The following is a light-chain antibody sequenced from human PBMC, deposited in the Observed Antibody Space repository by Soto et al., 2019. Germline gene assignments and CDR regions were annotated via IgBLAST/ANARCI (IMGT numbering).Light chain of an antibody. Sequence: DIQMTQSPSSVSASVGDRVTITCRASQDISSWVAWYQQKPGKAPKLLISAASSLQSGVPRRFSGSGSGTEFTLTISGLQPDDFATYYCQQFNSYPITFGQGTRLEIK. J-gene: IGKJ5*01. CDR3: QQFNSYPIT. CDR2: AAS. V-gene: IGKV1-12*01. CDR1: QDISSW.